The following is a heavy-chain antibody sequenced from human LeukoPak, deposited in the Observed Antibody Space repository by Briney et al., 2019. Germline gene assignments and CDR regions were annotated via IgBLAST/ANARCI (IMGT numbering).Heavy chain of an antibody. V-gene: IGHV3-23*01. Sequence: GGSLRLSCAASGFTFDDYGMSWVRQAPGKGLEWVSGINWNGGSTYYADSVKGRFTISRDNSENTLYLQMNSLRAEDTAVYYCAKKRIAAAGAEYFQHWGQGTLVTVSS. CDR1: GFTFDDYG. J-gene: IGHJ1*01. CDR2: INWNGGST. CDR3: AKKRIAAAGAEYFQH. D-gene: IGHD6-13*01.